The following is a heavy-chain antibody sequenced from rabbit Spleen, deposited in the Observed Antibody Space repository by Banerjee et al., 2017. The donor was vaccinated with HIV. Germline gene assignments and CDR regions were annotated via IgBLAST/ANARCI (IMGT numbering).Heavy chain of an antibody. J-gene: IGHJ6*01. V-gene: IGHV1S45*01. CDR3: ARDADSSDSYYAMRLNL. Sequence: QEQLVESGGGLVRPEGSLKLSCTASGFSFSNKAVMCWVRQAPGKGLQWIACINAVTGKAVYATWAKGRSTFSKTSSTTVTLQMTSLTAADTAIYFCARDADSSDSYYAMRLNLWGPGTLVTVS. D-gene: IGHD4-1*01. CDR1: GFSFSNKAV. CDR2: INAVTGKA.